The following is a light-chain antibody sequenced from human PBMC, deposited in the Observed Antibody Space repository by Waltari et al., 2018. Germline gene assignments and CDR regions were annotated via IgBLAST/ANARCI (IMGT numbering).Light chain of an antibody. CDR3: QQYYSTPPT. V-gene: IGKV4-1*01. J-gene: IGKJ2*01. Sequence: DIVMTQYPDSLAVSLGEGATVNCKSSQTVFYSSTNKNYLAWYQQKPGQPPKLLLYWASTRESGVPDRFSGSGSETDFTLTISSLQAEDVAVYYCQQYYSTPPTFGQGTKLEI. CDR1: QTVFYSSTNKNY. CDR2: WAS.